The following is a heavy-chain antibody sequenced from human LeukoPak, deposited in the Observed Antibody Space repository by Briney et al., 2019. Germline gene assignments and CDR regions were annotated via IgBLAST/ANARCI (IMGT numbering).Heavy chain of an antibody. CDR1: AGSITSDC. CDR2: IYYNGAT. J-gene: IGHJ4*02. CDR3: ARYGGSGWVIDK. Sequence: SETVSLTCTVYAGSITSDCWRWIRQHPRKGMEWIGYIYYNGATSYNTSLKSGTTISLDTSKKHFSLKMTSVTPADTAVYYCARYGGSGWVIDKWGQGTLVTVSS. V-gene: IGHV4-59*08. D-gene: IGHD6-19*01.